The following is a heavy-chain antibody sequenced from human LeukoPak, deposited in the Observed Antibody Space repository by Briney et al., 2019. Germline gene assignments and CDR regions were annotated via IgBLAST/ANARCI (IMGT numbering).Heavy chain of an antibody. V-gene: IGHV3-21*01. CDR2: ISGSSTYI. CDR1: GFTFSSYI. Sequence: PGGSLRLSCAASGFTFSSYIMHWVRQAPGKGLEWVSSISGSSTYIYYADSVKGRFTISRDNSKNTLYLQMNSLRAGDTAVYYCAKPHFDDWGQGTLVTVSS. J-gene: IGHJ4*02. CDR3: AKPHFDD.